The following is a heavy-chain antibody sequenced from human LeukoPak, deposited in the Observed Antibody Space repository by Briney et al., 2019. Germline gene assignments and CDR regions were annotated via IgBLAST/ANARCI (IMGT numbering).Heavy chain of an antibody. J-gene: IGHJ4*02. V-gene: IGHV1-46*01. CDR1: GYTFTSYY. Sequence: PGASVTVSCKASGYTFTSYYMHWVRQAPGQGLEWMGIINPSGGSTSYAQKFQGRVTMTRDMSTSTVYMELSSLRSEDTAVYYCARGPPYYYGSGSYQKRIYFDYWGQGTLVTVSS. D-gene: IGHD3-10*01. CDR2: INPSGGST. CDR3: ARGPPYYYGSGSYQKRIYFDY.